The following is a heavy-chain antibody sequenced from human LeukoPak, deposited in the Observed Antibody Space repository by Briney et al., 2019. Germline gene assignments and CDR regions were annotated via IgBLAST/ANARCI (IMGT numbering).Heavy chain of an antibody. D-gene: IGHD2-2*01. CDR2: IRYDGSNR. CDR1: GFTFSSYG. CDR3: AKDRRCSSTSCYPDY. V-gene: IGHV3-30*02. J-gene: IGHJ4*02. Sequence: GGSLRLSCAASGFTFSSYGMHWVRQAPGKGLEWVAFIRYDGSNRYYADSVKGRFTISRDKSKNTPYLQMNSLRAEDTAVYYCAKDRRCSSTSCYPDYWGQGTLVTVSS.